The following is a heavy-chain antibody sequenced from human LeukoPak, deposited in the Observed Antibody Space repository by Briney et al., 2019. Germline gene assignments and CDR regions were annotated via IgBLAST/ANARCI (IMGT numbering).Heavy chain of an antibody. CDR1: GFTFSSYG. Sequence: GGSLRLSCAASGFTFSSYGMHWVRQAPGKGLEWVSAISGNGGSTYYADSVKGRFTISRDNSKNTLYLQIDSLRAEDTAVYYCAKEGPYDFWSGHASAFDIWGQGTKVTVSS. D-gene: IGHD3-3*01. CDR2: ISGNGGST. J-gene: IGHJ3*02. CDR3: AKEGPYDFWSGHASAFDI. V-gene: IGHV3-23*01.